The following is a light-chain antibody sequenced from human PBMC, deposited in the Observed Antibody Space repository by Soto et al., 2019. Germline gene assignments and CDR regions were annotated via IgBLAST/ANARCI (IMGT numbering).Light chain of an antibody. CDR3: VGWDDSLNGLKV. CDR2: SNN. V-gene: IGLV1-44*01. CDR1: SSNIGSNT. J-gene: IGLJ3*02. Sequence: QSVLTQPPSASGTPGQRVTISCSGSSSNIGSNTVNWYQQLPGTAPKLLIYSNNQRPSGVPDRFSGSKSGTSASLAISGLQSEDEADYYCVGWDDSLNGLKVFGGGTKLTVL.